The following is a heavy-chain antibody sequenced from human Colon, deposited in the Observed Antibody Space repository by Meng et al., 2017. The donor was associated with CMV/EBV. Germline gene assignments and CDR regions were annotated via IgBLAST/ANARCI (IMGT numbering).Heavy chain of an antibody. CDR3: ARTVAGEYFAY. CDR1: GGSISSSSYY. V-gene: IGHV4-39*07. CDR2: IYYSGST. Sequence: SETLSLTCTVSGGSISSSSYYWGWIRQPPGKGLEWIGSIYYSGSTYYNPSLKSRVTISVDTSKNQFSLKLSSVTAADTAVYYCARTVAGEYFAYWGQGTLVTVSS. D-gene: IGHD6-19*01. J-gene: IGHJ4*02.